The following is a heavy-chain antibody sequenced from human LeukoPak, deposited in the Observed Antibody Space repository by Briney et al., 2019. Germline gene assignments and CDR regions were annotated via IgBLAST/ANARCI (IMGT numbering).Heavy chain of an antibody. CDR2: ISSCSSYI. J-gene: IGHJ5*02. CDR3: ARGVLRYFDWLFRFDP. D-gene: IGHD3-9*01. Sequence: PGGSLRLSCAASGFTFSSYSMNWVRQAPGKGQEWVSSISSCSSYIYYADSVKGRFTISRDNAKNSLYLQMNSMRAEDTAVYYCARGVLRYFDWLFRFDPWGQGTLVTVSS. V-gene: IGHV3-21*01. CDR1: GFTFSSYS.